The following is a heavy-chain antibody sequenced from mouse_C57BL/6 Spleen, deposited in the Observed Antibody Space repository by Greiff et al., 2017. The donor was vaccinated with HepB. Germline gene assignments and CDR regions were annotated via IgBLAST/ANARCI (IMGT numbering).Heavy chain of an antibody. J-gene: IGHJ1*03. D-gene: IGHD1-1*01. Sequence: EVQLVESEGGLVQPGSSMKLSCTASGFTFSDYYMAWVRQVPEKGLEWVANINYDGSSTYYLDSLKSRFIISRDNAKNILYLQMSSLKSEDTATYYWARADGSSYGYWYFDVWGTGTTVTVSS. V-gene: IGHV5-16*01. CDR3: ARADGSSYGYWYFDV. CDR1: GFTFSDYY. CDR2: INYDGSST.